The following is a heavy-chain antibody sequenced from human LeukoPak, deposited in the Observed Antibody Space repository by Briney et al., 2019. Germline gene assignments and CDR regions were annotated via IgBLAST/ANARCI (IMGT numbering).Heavy chain of an antibody. CDR3: ARVRDHYGDYVQYFDL. V-gene: IGHV4-31*03. Sequence: SETLSLTCTVSGGSISSGGYYWSWIRQHPGKGLEWIGYIYYSGSTYYNPSLKSRVTISVDTSKNQFSLKLSSVTAADTALYYCARVRDHYGDYVQYFDLWGRGTLVTVSS. CDR1: GGSISSGGYY. J-gene: IGHJ2*01. D-gene: IGHD4-17*01. CDR2: IYYSGST.